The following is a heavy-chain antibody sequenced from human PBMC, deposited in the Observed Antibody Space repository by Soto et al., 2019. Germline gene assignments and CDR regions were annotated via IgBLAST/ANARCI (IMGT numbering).Heavy chain of an antibody. D-gene: IGHD3-22*01. CDR1: GGTFSSYA. CDR3: ASTNYYDSSGTYFDY. Sequence: ASVKVSCKASGGTFSSYAISWVRQAPGQGLEWMGGIIPILGIANYAQKFQGRVTITADKSMSTAYMELSSLRSEDTAVYYCASTNYYDSSGTYFDYWGQGTLVTVSS. V-gene: IGHV1-69*10. J-gene: IGHJ4*02. CDR2: IIPILGIA.